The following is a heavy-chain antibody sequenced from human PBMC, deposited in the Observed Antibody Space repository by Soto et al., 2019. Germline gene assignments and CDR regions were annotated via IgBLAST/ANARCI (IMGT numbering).Heavy chain of an antibody. D-gene: IGHD6-13*01. Sequence: GGSLRLSCAASGFTFSSYSMNWVRQAPGKGLEWVSSISSSSYIYYADSVKGRFTISRDNAKNSLYLQMNSLRAEDTAVYYCARAQQQLVPLYYYYYGMDVWGQGTTVTVSS. V-gene: IGHV3-21*01. J-gene: IGHJ6*02. CDR3: ARAQQQLVPLYYYYYGMDV. CDR2: ISSSSYI. CDR1: GFTFSSYS.